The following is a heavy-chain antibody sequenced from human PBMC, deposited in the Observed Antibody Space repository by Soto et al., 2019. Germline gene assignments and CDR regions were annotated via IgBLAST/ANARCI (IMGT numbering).Heavy chain of an antibody. D-gene: IGHD2-15*01. V-gene: IGHV1-18*04. CDR2: ISAYNDNT. J-gene: IGHJ6*02. Sequence: QVQLVQSGTEVKKPGASVKVSCKAPGYTFTSYGISWVRQAPGQGLEWMGWISAYNDNTIYTQKLQGRVTMTTDTSTSTAYMELRSLRSDDTAVYYCARGVDCSGGSCFSFYYYYYGFDVWGQGTTLTVSS. CDR3: ARGVDCSGGSCFSFYYYYYGFDV. CDR1: GYTFTSYG.